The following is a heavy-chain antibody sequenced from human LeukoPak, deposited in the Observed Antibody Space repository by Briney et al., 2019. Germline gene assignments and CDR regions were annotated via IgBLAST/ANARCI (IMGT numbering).Heavy chain of an antibody. Sequence: SETLSLTYTVSGGSISSYYWSWIRQPPGKGLEWIGYIYYSGSTNYNPSLKSRVTISVDTSKNQFSLKLSSVTAADTAVYYCARFTFGGVVDYWGQGTLVTVSS. CDR3: ARFTFGGVVDY. V-gene: IGHV4-59*08. J-gene: IGHJ4*02. CDR1: GGSISSYY. D-gene: IGHD3-16*01. CDR2: IYYSGST.